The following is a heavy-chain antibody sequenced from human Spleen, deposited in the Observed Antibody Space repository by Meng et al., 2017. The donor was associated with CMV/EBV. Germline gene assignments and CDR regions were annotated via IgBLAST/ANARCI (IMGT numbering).Heavy chain of an antibody. V-gene: IGHV3-74*01. CDR3: ASLPWSGNSPDTFDI. CDR1: GFTFSNYW. D-gene: IGHD3-3*01. CDR2: INPDGSNT. Sequence: LKISCAASGFTFSNYWMHWVRQAPGKGLEWVSRINPDGSNTVYADSVRGRFTISRDNARNALSLQMNSLRPEDTAVYYCASLPWSGNSPDTFDIWGQGTMVTVSS. J-gene: IGHJ3*02.